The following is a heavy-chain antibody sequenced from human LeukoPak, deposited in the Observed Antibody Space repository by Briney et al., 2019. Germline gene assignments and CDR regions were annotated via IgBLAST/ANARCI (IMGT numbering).Heavy chain of an antibody. CDR1: GYSISSGYY. CDR3: ARLYGDYVLFDWFDP. CDR2: IYHSGST. J-gene: IGHJ5*02. Sequence: PSETLSLTCAVSGYSISSGYYWGWIRPPPGKGLEWIGSIYHSGSTYYSPSLKSRVTISVDTSKNQFSLKLSSVTAADTAVYYCARLYGDYVLFDWFDPWGQGTLVTVSS. D-gene: IGHD4-17*01. V-gene: IGHV4-38-2*01.